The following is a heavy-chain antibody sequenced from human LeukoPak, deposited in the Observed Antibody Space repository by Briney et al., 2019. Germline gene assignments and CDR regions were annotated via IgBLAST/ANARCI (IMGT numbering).Heavy chain of an antibody. CDR1: GFTFSSYA. D-gene: IGHD6-13*01. Sequence: PGGSLRLSCAASGFTFSSYAMSWLRQAPGKGREWVSAISGSGGSTYYADSVKGRFTISRDNSKNTLYLQMNSLRAEDTAVYYCAKDPGYSIPSGWFDPWGQGTLVTVSS. CDR2: ISGSGGST. CDR3: AKDPGYSIPSGWFDP. J-gene: IGHJ5*02. V-gene: IGHV3-23*01.